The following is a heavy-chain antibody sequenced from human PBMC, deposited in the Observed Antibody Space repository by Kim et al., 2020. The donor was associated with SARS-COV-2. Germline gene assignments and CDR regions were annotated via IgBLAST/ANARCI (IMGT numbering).Heavy chain of an antibody. Sequence: SETLSLTCTVSGGSISSYYWSWIRQPAGKGLEWIGRIYTSGSTNYNPSLKSRVTMSVDTSKNQFSLKLSSVTAADTAVYYCARAGYYDFWSGYSVNWFDPWGQGTLVTVSS. CDR1: GGSISSYY. J-gene: IGHJ5*02. V-gene: IGHV4-4*07. CDR3: ARAGYYDFWSGYSVNWFDP. D-gene: IGHD3-3*01. CDR2: IYTSGST.